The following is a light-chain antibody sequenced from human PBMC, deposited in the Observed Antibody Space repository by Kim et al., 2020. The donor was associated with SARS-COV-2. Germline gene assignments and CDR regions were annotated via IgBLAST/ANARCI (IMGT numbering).Light chain of an antibody. Sequence: SYELTQPPSVSVSPGQSASITCSGDRLGNKYVCWYQQKPGQSPVVVMYQDERRPSGIPERFSGSNSGNTATLTISGTQAMDEADYYCQVWDSTTTIFGGG. CDR1: RLGNKY. J-gene: IGLJ2*01. CDR3: QVWDSTTTI. V-gene: IGLV3-1*01. CDR2: QDE.